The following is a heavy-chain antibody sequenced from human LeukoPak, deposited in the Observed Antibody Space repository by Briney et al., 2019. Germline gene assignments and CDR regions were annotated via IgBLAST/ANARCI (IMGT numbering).Heavy chain of an antibody. CDR2: INTDGSST. CDR3: AKERYSSSSLFAITPFDY. V-gene: IGHV3-74*01. Sequence: GGSLRLSCAASGFTFSSYWMHWVRQAPGKGLVWVSRINTDGSSTSYADSVKGRFTISRDNAKNTLYLQMNSLRTEDTAVYYCAKERYSSSSLFAITPFDYWGQGTLVTVSS. CDR1: GFTFSSYW. D-gene: IGHD6-13*01. J-gene: IGHJ4*02.